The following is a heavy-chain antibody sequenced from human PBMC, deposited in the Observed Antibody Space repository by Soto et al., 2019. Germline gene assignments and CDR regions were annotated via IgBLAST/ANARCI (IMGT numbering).Heavy chain of an antibody. Sequence: QVQLQQWGAGLLKPSESLSLTCAVYGGSFSGYYWTWIRQAPGKGLEWIGEINHCGGTNYNSYLKSRVTLSVDTSKNQFSLILYSVTAADTAVYYCARDRQYYQFWSGCQNEGPCAMDVWGQGTTVTVSS. V-gene: IGHV4-34*02. CDR2: INHCGGT. D-gene: IGHD3-3*02. CDR1: GGSFSGYY. J-gene: IGHJ6*02. CDR3: ARDRQYYQFWSGCQNEGPCAMDV.